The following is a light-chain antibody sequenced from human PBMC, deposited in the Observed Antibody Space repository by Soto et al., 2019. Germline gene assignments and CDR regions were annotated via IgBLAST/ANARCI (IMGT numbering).Light chain of an antibody. CDR1: SSDVGGYNY. Sequence: QSVLTQPAFVSGSPGQSITISCTGTSSDVGGYNYVSWYQQHPGKAPKLMIYDVSNRPSGVSNRFSGSKFGNTASLTISGLQAEDEADYYCSSYTSSSTDVVFGGGTKLTVL. V-gene: IGLV2-14*01. CDR2: DVS. CDR3: SSYTSSSTDVV. J-gene: IGLJ2*01.